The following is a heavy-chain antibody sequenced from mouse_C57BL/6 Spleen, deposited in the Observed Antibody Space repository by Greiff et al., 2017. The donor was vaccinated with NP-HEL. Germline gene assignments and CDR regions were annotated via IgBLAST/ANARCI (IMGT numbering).Heavy chain of an antibody. V-gene: IGHV5-17*01. J-gene: IGHJ2*01. CDR3: ARPTPYYFDY. D-gene: IGHD4-1*02. CDR1: GFTFSDYG. CDR2: ISSGSSTI. Sequence: EVKLQESGGGLVKPGGSLKLSCAVSGFTFSDYGMHWVRQAPEKGLEWVAYISSGSSTIYYADTVKGRFTISRDNAKNTLFLQMTSLRSEDTAMYYCARPTPYYFDYWGQGTTLTVSS.